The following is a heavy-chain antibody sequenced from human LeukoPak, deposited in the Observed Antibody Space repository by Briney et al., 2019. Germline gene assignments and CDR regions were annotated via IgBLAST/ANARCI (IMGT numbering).Heavy chain of an antibody. CDR1: GGSISSYY. CDR3: ARHHHIYYGRSAARFDP. V-gene: IGHV4-59*08. CDR2: IYYSGST. J-gene: IGHJ5*02. D-gene: IGHD3-10*01. Sequence: PSETLSLTCTVSGGSISSYYWSWIRQPPGKGLEWIGYIYYSGSTNYNPSLKSRVTISVDTSKNQFSLKLSSVTAADTAVYYCARHHHIYYGRSAARFDPWGQGTLVTVSS.